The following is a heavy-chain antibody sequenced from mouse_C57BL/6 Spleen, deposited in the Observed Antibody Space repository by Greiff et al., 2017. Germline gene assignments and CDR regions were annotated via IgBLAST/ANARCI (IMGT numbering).Heavy chain of an antibody. CDR2: ISYDGSN. CDR1: GYSITSGYY. V-gene: IGHV3-6*01. Sequence: VQLKESGPGLVKPSQSLSLTCSVTGYSITSGYYWNWIRQFPGNKLEWMGYISYDGSNNYNPSLKNRISITRDTSKNQFFLKLNSVTTEDTATYYCARDSNGYYAMDYWGQGTSVTVSS. CDR3: ARDSNGYYAMDY. J-gene: IGHJ4*01. D-gene: IGHD2-5*01.